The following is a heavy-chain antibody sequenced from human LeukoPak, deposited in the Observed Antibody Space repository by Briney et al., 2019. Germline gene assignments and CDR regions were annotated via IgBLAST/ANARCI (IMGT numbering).Heavy chain of an antibody. CDR2: ISGSGDST. J-gene: IGHJ5*02. V-gene: IGHV3-23*01. CDR3: AKDRGPYIGIDNNWVDP. Sequence: GGSLRLSCAASGFTFNIYAMNWLRQPPGKGLEWVSAISGSGDSTYYADSVKGRFTIARDNSKNTLYLHMNSLTAADTAVYYCAKDRGPYIGIDNNWVDPWGQGTLVSVSS. D-gene: IGHD1-26*01. CDR1: GFTFNIYA.